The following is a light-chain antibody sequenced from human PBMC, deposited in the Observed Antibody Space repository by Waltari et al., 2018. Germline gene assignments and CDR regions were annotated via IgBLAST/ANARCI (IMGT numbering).Light chain of an antibody. CDR3: QQYIAYWT. J-gene: IGKJ1*01. V-gene: IGKV1-5*03. Sequence: DFQMTQSPSILSASVGDRVTITCRASQSVGRLLAWYQQKPGSAPKLLIYQASNLESGVPSRFSGAGSGTEFTLTISSPQPDDFATYYCQQYIAYWTFGQGTKVQSK. CDR2: QAS. CDR1: QSVGRL.